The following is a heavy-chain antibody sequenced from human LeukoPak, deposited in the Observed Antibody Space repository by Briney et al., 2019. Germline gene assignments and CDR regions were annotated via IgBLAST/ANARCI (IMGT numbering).Heavy chain of an antibody. Sequence: NPSQTLSLTCTVSGGSISSGSYSWSWIRQPAGQGLEWIGHIYTSGRNNYNPSLKSRVTMSIDTSKNHFSLRLSSVTAADTAVYYCARDSGGSGSYYNYYYYYYMDVWGKGTTVTISS. J-gene: IGHJ6*03. D-gene: IGHD3-10*01. CDR3: ARDSGGSGSYYNYYYYYYMDV. CDR1: GGSISSGSYS. V-gene: IGHV4-61*09. CDR2: IYTSGRN.